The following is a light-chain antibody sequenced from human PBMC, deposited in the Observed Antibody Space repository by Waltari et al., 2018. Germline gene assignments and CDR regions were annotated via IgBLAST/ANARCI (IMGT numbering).Light chain of an antibody. J-gene: IGKJ1*01. CDR3: QHYVNLPVT. Sequence: DIVLTQSPGTLSLSPGERAPLSCRASQSVSRALAWYQQKPGQAPRLLIYAASTRATGVPDRFSGSGSGTDFSLTISRLDPEDFAVYYCQHYVNLPVTFGQGTKVEI. CDR1: QSVSRA. V-gene: IGKV3-20*01. CDR2: AAS.